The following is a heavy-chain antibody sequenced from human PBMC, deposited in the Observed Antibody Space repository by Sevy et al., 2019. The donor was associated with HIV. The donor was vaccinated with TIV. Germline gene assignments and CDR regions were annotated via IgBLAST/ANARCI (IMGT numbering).Heavy chain of an antibody. CDR1: GFTFSDNY. V-gene: IGHV3-72*01. J-gene: IGHJ4*02. D-gene: IGHD6-13*01. CDR2: TRNKADGYTT. Sequence: GGSLRLSCVASGFTFSDNYMEWVRQAPGKGLEWVGRTRNKADGYTTEYAESVKGRFTISREESKNSLYVQMNSLKAGDTAVYYCATHAAIAAAGRVFDYWGQGTLVTVSS. CDR3: ATHAAIAAAGRVFDY.